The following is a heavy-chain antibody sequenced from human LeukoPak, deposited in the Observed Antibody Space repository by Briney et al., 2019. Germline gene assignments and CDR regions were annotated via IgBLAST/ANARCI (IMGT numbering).Heavy chain of an antibody. CDR3: ARGGYGDYDGGNY. CDR2: ISSSSSYI. Sequence: SGGSLRLPCAASGFTFSSYSMNWVRQAPGKGLEWVSSISSSSSYIYYADSVKGRFTISRDNAKNSLYLQMNSLRAEDTAVYYCARGGYGDYDGGNYWGQGTLVTVSS. J-gene: IGHJ4*02. D-gene: IGHD4-17*01. V-gene: IGHV3-21*01. CDR1: GFTFSSYS.